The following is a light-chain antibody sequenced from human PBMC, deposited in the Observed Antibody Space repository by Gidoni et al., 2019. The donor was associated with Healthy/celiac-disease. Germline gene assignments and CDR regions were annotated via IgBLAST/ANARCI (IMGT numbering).Light chain of an antibody. V-gene: IGKV3-20*01. CDR3: QQYGSSPPIT. CDR1: QSVSSSY. J-gene: IGKJ5*01. Sequence: EIVLPQSPGTLSLSPGERATLSCRASQSVSSSYLAWYQQKPGQAPRLIIYGASSRATGIPDRFSGSGSGTDFTLTISRLEPEDFAVYYCQQYGSSPPITFGQGTRLEIK. CDR2: GAS.